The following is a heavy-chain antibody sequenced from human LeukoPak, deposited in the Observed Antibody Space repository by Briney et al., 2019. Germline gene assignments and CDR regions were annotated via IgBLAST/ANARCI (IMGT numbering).Heavy chain of an antibody. D-gene: IGHD6-19*01. CDR2: ISGSGGST. J-gene: IGHJ5*02. V-gene: IGHV3-23*01. CDR1: GFTFSSYA. Sequence: GGSLRLSCAASGFTFSSYAMSWVRQAPGKGLEWVSGISGSGGSTYYADSVKGRFTISRDNSKNTLYLQMNSLRAEDTAVYYCAIPPGIAVAGRNSFDPWGQGTLVTVSS. CDR3: AIPPGIAVAGRNSFDP.